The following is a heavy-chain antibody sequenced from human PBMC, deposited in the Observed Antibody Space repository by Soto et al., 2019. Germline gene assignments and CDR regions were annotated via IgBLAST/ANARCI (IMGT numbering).Heavy chain of an antibody. Sequence: SVKVSCKASGGTFSIYAIIWVRQAPGQGLEWMGGNIPIFGTANYAQKFQGRVTITADKSTSTAYMELSSLRSEDTAVYYCARANRRCIPHNFDFWCPGTLVTVSS. CDR2: NIPIFGTA. V-gene: IGHV1-69*06. J-gene: IGHJ4*02. CDR1: GGTFSIYA. CDR3: ARANRRCIPHNFDF. D-gene: IGHD2-2*02.